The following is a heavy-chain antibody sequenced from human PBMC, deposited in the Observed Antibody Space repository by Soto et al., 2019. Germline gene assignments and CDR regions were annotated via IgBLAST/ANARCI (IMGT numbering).Heavy chain of an antibody. D-gene: IGHD1-1*01. Sequence: QVQLVESGGGVVQPGRSLRLSCAASGFTFSSYGMHWVRQAPGKGLEWVAVISNDGTYKWYADSVKGRFTVSRDNSKNTLFLQMNSLIPEDTALYYCAKDKSYVSVWYDDYWGQGTLVTVSS. CDR3: AKDKSYVSVWYDDY. V-gene: IGHV3-30*18. CDR2: ISNDGTYK. CDR1: GFTFSSYG. J-gene: IGHJ4*02.